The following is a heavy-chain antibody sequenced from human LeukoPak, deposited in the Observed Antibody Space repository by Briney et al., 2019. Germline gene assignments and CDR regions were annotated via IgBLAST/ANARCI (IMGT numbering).Heavy chain of an antibody. D-gene: IGHD3-9*01. Sequence: GGPLRLSCAPSGFIFSSYSMHGLRQARGKGVEWGAVISYDGNNKYYADSVKGRITISRDNSKNALYLQVNSLRADDTAVYYCAKEQNYEILTGYYTRYYYMDVWGKGTTVTVSS. CDR1: GFIFSSYS. J-gene: IGHJ6*03. CDR2: ISYDGNNK. V-gene: IGHV3-30*18. CDR3: AKEQNYEILTGYYTRYYYMDV.